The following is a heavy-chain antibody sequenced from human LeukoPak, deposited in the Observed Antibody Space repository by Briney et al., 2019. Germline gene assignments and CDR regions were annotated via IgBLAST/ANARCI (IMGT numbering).Heavy chain of an antibody. V-gene: IGHV4-39*07. J-gene: IGHJ4*02. CDR3: ARIEYSSSCDY. CDR2: IYYSGST. CDR1: GGSISSSSYY. D-gene: IGHD6-6*01. Sequence: SETLSLTCTVSGGSISSSSYYWGWIRQPPGKGPEWIGSIYYSGSTYYNPSLKSRVTISVDTSKNQFSLKLSSVTAADTAVYYCARIEYSSSCDYWGQGTLVTVSS.